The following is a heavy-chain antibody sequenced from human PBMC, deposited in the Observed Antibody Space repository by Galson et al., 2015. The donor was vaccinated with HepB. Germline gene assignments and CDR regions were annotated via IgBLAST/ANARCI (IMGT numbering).Heavy chain of an antibody. Sequence: SVKVSCKASGYTFTSYAMNWVRQAPGQGLEWMGWINTNTGNPTYAQGFTGRFVFSLDTSVSTAYLQISSLKAEDTAVYYCARSGRYYGSGSYYTGMAYWGQGTLVTVSS. J-gene: IGHJ4*02. D-gene: IGHD3-10*01. CDR2: INTNTGNP. V-gene: IGHV7-4-1*02. CDR3: ARSGRYYGSGSYYTGMAY. CDR1: GYTFTSYA.